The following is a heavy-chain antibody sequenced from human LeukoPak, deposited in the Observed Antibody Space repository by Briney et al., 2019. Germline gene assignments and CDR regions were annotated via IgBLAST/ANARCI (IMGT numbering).Heavy chain of an antibody. J-gene: IGHJ4*02. D-gene: IGHD5-12*01. V-gene: IGHV1-2*02. CDR1: GYTFTGYY. CDR2: INPNSGDT. Sequence: ASVKVSCKASGYTFTGYYVHWVRQAPGQGLEWMGWINPNSGDTNYAQKFQGRVTMTRDTSIRTAYLELSGLRSDDTAVYYCAKNPYEYYFDYWGQGTLVTVSS. CDR3: AKNPYEYYFDY.